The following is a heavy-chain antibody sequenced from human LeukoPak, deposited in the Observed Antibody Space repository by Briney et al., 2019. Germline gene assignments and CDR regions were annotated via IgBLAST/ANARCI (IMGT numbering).Heavy chain of an antibody. Sequence: GASVKVSCKASGYTFTGYYMHWVRQAPGQGLEWMGWINPNSGGTNYAQKLQGRVTMTTDTSTSTAYMELRSLRSDDTAVYYCARVNPDFWSGYYYGGSDYWGQGTLATVSS. V-gene: IGHV1-2*02. CDR2: INPNSGGT. CDR1: GYTFTGYY. D-gene: IGHD3-3*01. CDR3: ARVNPDFWSGYYYGGSDY. J-gene: IGHJ4*02.